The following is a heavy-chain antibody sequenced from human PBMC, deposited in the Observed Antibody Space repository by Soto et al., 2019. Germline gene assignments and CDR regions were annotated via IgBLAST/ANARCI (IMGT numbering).Heavy chain of an antibody. J-gene: IGHJ4*02. D-gene: IGHD2-2*01. CDR1: GFSLSTRDVG. CDR3: AHCRGGVASF. V-gene: IGHV2-5*02. CDR2: VYWDDSK. Sequence: QITLNESGPTLVKPTQTLTLTCTFSGFSLSTRDVGVGWIRQPPGEALEWLGVVYWDDSKTYSPSLESRLTIPKAPSKNQVVLRMTKMDPVDPATYYCAHCRGGVASFWGQGTLVTVSS.